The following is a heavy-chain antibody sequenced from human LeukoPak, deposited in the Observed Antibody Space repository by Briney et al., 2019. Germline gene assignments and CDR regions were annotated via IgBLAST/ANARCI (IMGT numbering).Heavy chain of an antibody. V-gene: IGHV1-69*05. J-gene: IGHJ4*02. Sequence: SVKVSCKAYGGTFSSYAISWVRQAPGQGLEWMGRIIPIFGTANYAQKFQGRVTITMDESTSTAYMELSSLRSEDTAVYYCARDLDGYSSSSVVYFDYWGQGTLVTVSS. D-gene: IGHD6-6*01. CDR2: IIPIFGTA. CDR1: GGTFSSYA. CDR3: ARDLDGYSSSSVVYFDY.